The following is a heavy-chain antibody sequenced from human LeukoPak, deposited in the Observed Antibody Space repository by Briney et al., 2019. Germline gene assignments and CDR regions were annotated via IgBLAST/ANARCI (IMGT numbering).Heavy chain of an antibody. CDR2: IYSGGTT. CDR1: GFSVSSKY. CDR3: TKLKGWYGDGYFDY. J-gene: IGHJ4*02. V-gene: IGHV3-53*01. D-gene: IGHD6-19*01. Sequence: GGSLRLSCAASGFSVSSKYMSWVRQPAGKGLEWVSVIYSGGTTFYADSVKGRFTISRDNSKNTLYLQMNSLRPDDTAVYYCTKLKGWYGDGYFDYWGPTILVTVSS.